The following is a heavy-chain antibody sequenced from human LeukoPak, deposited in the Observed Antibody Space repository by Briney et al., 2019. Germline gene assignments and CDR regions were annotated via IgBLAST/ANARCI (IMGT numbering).Heavy chain of an antibody. CDR2: IYYSGST. CDR1: GGSISSSSYY. CDR3: ARCHRHTFGGVIVIYYYGMDV. D-gene: IGHD3-16*02. J-gene: IGHJ6*02. Sequence: PSETLSLTCTVSGGSISSSSYYWGWIRQPPGKGLEWIGSIYYSGSTYYNPSLKSRVTISVDTSKNQFSLKLSSVTAADTAVYYCARCHRHTFGGVIVIYYYGMDVWGQGTTVTVSS. V-gene: IGHV4-39*01.